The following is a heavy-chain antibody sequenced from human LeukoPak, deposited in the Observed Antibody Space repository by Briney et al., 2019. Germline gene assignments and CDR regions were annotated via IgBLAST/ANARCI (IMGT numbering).Heavy chain of an antibody. V-gene: IGHV3-23*01. D-gene: IGHD6-19*01. Sequence: GSLRLSCAASGFTFSSYAMSWVRQAPGKGLEWVSAISGSGGSTYYADSVKGRFTISRDNSKNTLYLQMNSLRAEDTAVYYCAKDSYPGIAVAGVMYYFDYWGQGTLVTVSS. CDR3: AKDSYPGIAVAGVMYYFDY. CDR1: GFTFSSYA. CDR2: ISGSGGST. J-gene: IGHJ4*02.